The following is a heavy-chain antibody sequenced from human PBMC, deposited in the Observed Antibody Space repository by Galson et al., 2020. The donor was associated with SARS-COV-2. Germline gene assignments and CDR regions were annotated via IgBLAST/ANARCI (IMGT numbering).Heavy chain of an antibody. V-gene: IGHV3-21*01. D-gene: IGHD3-22*01. CDR2: ISSSSSYI. CDR1: GFTFSSYS. J-gene: IGHJ3*02. Sequence: GGSLRLSCAASGFTFSSYSMNWVRQAPGKGLEWVSSISSSSSYIYYADSVKGRFTISRDNSKNSLYLQMNSLRAEDMAVYYCARGREYYDSSGYYYPDAFDIWGQGTMVTVSS. CDR3: ARGREYYDSSGYYYPDAFDI.